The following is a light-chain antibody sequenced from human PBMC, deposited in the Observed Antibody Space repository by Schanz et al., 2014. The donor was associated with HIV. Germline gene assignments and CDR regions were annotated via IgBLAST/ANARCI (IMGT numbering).Light chain of an antibody. V-gene: IGLV2-14*03. CDR1: SSDIGGYKY. J-gene: IGLJ2*01. CDR3: SSYTTSDTLI. Sequence: QSALTQPASVSGSPGQSITISCTGTSSDIGGYKYVSWYQHHPGKAPKLLIFDVDNRPSGVSHRFSAYKSGNTASLTISGLQADDEADYYCSSYTTSDTLIFGGGTKVTVL. CDR2: DVD.